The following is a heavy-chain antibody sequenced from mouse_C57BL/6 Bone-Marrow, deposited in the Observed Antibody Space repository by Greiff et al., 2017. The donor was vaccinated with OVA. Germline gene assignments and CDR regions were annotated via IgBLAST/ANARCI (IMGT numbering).Heavy chain of an antibody. J-gene: IGHJ3*01. CDR1: GFTFSDYG. V-gene: IGHV5-17*01. Sequence: EVKLVESGGGLVKPGGSLKLSCAASGFTFSDYGMHWVRQAPEKGLEWVAYISSGSSTIYYADTVKGRFTISRDNAKNTLFLQMTSLRSEDTAMYYCARRYDGYHEGFAYWGQGTLVTVSA. CDR2: ISSGSSTI. D-gene: IGHD2-3*01. CDR3: ARRYDGYHEGFAY.